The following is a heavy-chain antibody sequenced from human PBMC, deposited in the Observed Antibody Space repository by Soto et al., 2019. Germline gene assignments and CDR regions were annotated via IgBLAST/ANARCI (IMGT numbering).Heavy chain of an antibody. V-gene: IGHV3-23*01. D-gene: IGHD5-12*01. Sequence: PGGSLRLSCAASGFTFSSYAMSWFRQAPGKGLEWVSAISGSGGSTYYADSVKGRFTISRDNSKNTLYLQMNSLRAEDTAVYYCAKDRGYSGYETSIDYWGQGTLVTVSS. CDR2: ISGSGGST. J-gene: IGHJ4*02. CDR1: GFTFSSYA. CDR3: AKDRGYSGYETSIDY.